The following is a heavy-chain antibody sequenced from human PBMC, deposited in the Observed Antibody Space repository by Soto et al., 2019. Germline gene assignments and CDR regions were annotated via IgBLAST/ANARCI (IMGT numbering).Heavy chain of an antibody. CDR3: ARVPTWDGYNYFDY. CDR2: ISSSSSYI. Sequence: PGGSLRLSXAASGFTFSSYSMNWVRQAPGKGLEWVSSISSSSSYIYYADSVKGRFTISRDNAKNSLYLQMNSLRAEDTAVYYCARVPTWDGYNYFDYWGQGTLVTSPQ. D-gene: IGHD5-12*01. CDR1: GFTFSSYS. V-gene: IGHV3-21*01. J-gene: IGHJ4*02.